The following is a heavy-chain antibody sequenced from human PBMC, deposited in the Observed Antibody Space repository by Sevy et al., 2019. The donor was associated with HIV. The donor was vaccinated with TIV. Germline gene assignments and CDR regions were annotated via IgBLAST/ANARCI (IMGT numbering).Heavy chain of an antibody. D-gene: IGHD2-2*01. V-gene: IGHV3-7*01. CDR3: AREISLHCSRTRCYEDY. CDR1: GFTFSSYW. J-gene: IGHJ4*02. CDR2: IKQDGSEK. Sequence: GGSLRLSCAASGFTFSSYWMSWVRQAPGKGLEWVANIKQDGSEKYYVDSVKGRFTISRDNAKNSLYLQMNSLRAEDTAVNYSAREISLHCSRTRCYEDYWGQGTLVTVSS.